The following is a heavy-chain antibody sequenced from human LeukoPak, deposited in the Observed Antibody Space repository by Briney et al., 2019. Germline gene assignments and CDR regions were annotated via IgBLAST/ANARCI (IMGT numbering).Heavy chain of an antibody. CDR1: GFTFGDYA. J-gene: IGHJ5*02. Sequence: KPGRSLRLSCTASGFTFGDYAMSWFRQAPGKGLEWVGFIRSKAYGVTTEYAASVKGRFTISRDDSKSIAYLQMNSLTTEDTAVYYCTPAGSGDSNPWGQGTLVTVSS. D-gene: IGHD3-10*01. V-gene: IGHV3-49*05. CDR2: IRSKAYGVTT. CDR3: TPAGSGDSNP.